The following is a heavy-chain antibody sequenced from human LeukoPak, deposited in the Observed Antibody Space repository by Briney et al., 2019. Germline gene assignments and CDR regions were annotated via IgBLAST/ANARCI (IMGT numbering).Heavy chain of an antibody. CDR2: IYTSGST. Sequence: NTSETLSLTRTLSGGAISNPSHYCTSIRPPAGKGPEWIGRIYTSGSTNYNPSLKSRVTMSVDTSKNQFSLKLSSVTAADTAVYYCARDGRITIFGVVPMDVWGQGTTVTVSS. J-gene: IGHJ6*02. CDR1: GGAISNPSHY. D-gene: IGHD3-3*01. CDR3: ARDGRITIFGVVPMDV. V-gene: IGHV4-61*02.